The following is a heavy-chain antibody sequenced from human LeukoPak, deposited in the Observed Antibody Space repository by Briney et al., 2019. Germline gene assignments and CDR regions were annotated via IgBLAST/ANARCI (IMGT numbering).Heavy chain of an antibody. V-gene: IGHV1-8*01. CDR2: MNPNSCNT. J-gene: IGHJ4*02. Sequence: ASVKVSCKASGYTFTSCDINWVRQATGQGLEWMGWMNPNSCNTGYAQKFQGRVTMTRNTSISTAYMELSSLRSEDTAVYYCASALRGCSGGSCYSTALYYFDYWGQGTLVTVSS. CDR3: ASALRGCSGGSCYSTALYYFDY. CDR1: GYTFTSCD. D-gene: IGHD2-15*01.